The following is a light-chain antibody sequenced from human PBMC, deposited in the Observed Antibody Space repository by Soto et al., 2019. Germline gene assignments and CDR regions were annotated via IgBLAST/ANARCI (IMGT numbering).Light chain of an antibody. J-gene: IGKJ5*01. Sequence: DIQLTQSPSFLSASLGDRVTITCRSSQGIGSYLAWYQQKPGRAPKLLIYDASNLEAGVPSRFRGSGSGTDFTFTISRLQPEDIATYYCQQYENLPTFGQGTRLEIK. CDR1: QGIGSY. V-gene: IGKV1-33*01. CDR3: QQYENLPT. CDR2: DAS.